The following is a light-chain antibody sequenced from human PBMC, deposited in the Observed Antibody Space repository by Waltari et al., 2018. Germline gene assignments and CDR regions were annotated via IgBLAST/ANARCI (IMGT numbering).Light chain of an antibody. CDR3: QQDGSSPRWT. V-gene: IGKV3-20*01. CDR2: GAS. CDR1: QSVSSSY. J-gene: IGKJ1*01. Sequence: EIVLTQSPGTLSLSPGERATLSCRASQSVSSSYLAWYQQKPGQAPRLLIYGASSRATGIPDRFSGSGSGTDFTLTISRLEPEDVAVYYCQQDGSSPRWTFGQGTKVEIK.